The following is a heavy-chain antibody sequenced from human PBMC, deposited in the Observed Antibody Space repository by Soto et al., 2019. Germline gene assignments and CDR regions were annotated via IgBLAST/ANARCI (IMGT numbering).Heavy chain of an antibody. V-gene: IGHV1-8*01. CDR3: ARGSWGLSGIDY. CDR2: MNPNSGNT. Sequence: QVQLVQSGAEVKKPGASVKVSCKTSGYTFSVYDIHWVRQATGQGLEWMGWMNPNSGNTGFAQKFQGRVTMTSNTSISTAYMELSSLRTDETAVYFCARGSWGLSGIDYWGQGTLVTVSS. CDR1: GYTFSVYD. D-gene: IGHD6-13*01. J-gene: IGHJ4*02.